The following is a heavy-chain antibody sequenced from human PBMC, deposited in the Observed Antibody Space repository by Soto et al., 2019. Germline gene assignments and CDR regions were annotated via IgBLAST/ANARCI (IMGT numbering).Heavy chain of an antibody. CDR2: ISGSGDST. D-gene: IGHD1-26*01. Sequence: EVQLLESGGGLVQPGGSLRLSCAASGFTFSSYAMRWVRQAPVKGLEWVSAISGSGDSTYYADSVKGRVTISRANSKNTLYLQMNSLRAEDTAVYYCARRGSGSYYDYWGQGTLVTVSS. CDR1: GFTFSSYA. J-gene: IGHJ4*02. V-gene: IGHV3-23*01. CDR3: ARRGSGSYYDY.